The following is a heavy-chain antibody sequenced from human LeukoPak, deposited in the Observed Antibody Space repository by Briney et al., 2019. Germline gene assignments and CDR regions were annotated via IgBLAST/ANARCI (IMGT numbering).Heavy chain of an antibody. Sequence: ASVKVSCKASGGTFSSYAISWVRQAPGQRLEWMGGIIPIFGTANYAQKFQGRVTITADKSTSTAYMELSSLRSEDTAVYYCAKDRGSGYYSYAFDIWGQGTMVTVSS. D-gene: IGHD3-22*01. J-gene: IGHJ3*02. CDR3: AKDRGSGYYSYAFDI. CDR2: IIPIFGTA. V-gene: IGHV1-69*06. CDR1: GGTFSSYA.